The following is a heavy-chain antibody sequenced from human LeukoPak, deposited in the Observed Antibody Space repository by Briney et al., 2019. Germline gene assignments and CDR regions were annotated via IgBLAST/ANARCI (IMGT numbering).Heavy chain of an antibody. D-gene: IGHD3-3*01. V-gene: IGHV3-53*01. CDR3: AAAGVPAAKLPVLRFLEWFSGAFDY. CDR2: IYSGGST. Sequence: GGSLRLSCAASGFIVSNNYMSWVRQAPGKGLEWVSVIYSGGSTHYADSVKGRFAISRDHSKSTLYLQMNSLRDEDTAVYYCAAAGVPAAKLPVLRFLEWFSGAFDYWGQGTLVTVSS. CDR1: GFIVSNNY. J-gene: IGHJ4*02.